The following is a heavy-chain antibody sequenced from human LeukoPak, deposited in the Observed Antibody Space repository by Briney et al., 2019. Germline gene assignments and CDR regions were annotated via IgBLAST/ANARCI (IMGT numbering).Heavy chain of an antibody. CDR1: GGSISSYY. CDR3: ARPKYSSGWYGAFDI. V-gene: IGHV4-59*08. J-gene: IGHJ3*02. CDR2: IYYSGST. Sequence: SETLSLTCTVSGGSISSYYWSWIRQPPGKGLEWIGYIYYSGSTNYNPSPKSRVTISVDTSKNQFSLKLSSVTAADTAVYYCARPKYSSGWYGAFDIWGQGTMVTVSS. D-gene: IGHD6-19*01.